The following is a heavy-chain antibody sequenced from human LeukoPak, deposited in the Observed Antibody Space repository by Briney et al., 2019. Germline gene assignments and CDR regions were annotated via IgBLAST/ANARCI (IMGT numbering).Heavy chain of an antibody. CDR2: IKQDGSEK. J-gene: IGHJ4*02. Sequence: PGGSLRLSCAASGFTFSRYWMSWVRQAPGKGLEWVANIKQDGSEKYYVDSVKGRFTISRDNAKNSLYLQMNSLRAEDTAVYYCAKFFDILTGYFDSWGQGTLVTVSS. V-gene: IGHV3-7*02. CDR1: GFTFSRYW. D-gene: IGHD3-9*01. CDR3: AKFFDILTGYFDS.